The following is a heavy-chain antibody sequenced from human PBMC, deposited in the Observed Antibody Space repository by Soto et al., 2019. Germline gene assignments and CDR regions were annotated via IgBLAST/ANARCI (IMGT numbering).Heavy chain of an antibody. CDR3: ARQTVAGTDNWFDP. CDR2: IYYSGST. D-gene: IGHD6-19*01. Sequence: PSETLSLTCTVSGGSISSSSYYCGWIRQPPGKGLEWIGSIYYSGSTYYNPSLKSRVTISVDTSKNQFSLKLSSVTAADTAVYYCARQTVAGTDNWFDPWGQGTLVTVSS. V-gene: IGHV4-39*01. J-gene: IGHJ5*02. CDR1: GGSISSSSYY.